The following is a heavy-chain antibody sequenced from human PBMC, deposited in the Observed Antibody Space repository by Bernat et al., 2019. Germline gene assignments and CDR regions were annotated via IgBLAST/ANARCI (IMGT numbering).Heavy chain of an antibody. J-gene: IGHJ1*01. Sequence: QVQLVQSGAEVKKPGASVKVSCKASGYTFTSYAMHWVRQAPGQRLEWMGWINAGNGNTKYSQKFQGRVTITRDTSASTAYMELSSLRSEDTAVYYCARGGYCSGGSCPGGEYFQHWGRGTLVTVSS. CDR2: INAGNGNT. CDR3: ARGGYCSGGSCPGGEYFQH. V-gene: IGHV1-3*01. CDR1: GYTFTSYA. D-gene: IGHD2-15*01.